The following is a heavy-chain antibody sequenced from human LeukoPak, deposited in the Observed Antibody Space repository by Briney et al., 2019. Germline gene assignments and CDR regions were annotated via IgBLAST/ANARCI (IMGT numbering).Heavy chain of an antibody. CDR3: ARQDGDGLYFFDY. CDR1: AYNFAIYW. CDR2: IYPGDSDI. D-gene: IGHD5-24*01. J-gene: IGHJ4*02. V-gene: IGHV5-51*01. Sequence: GESLQISCKGSAYNFAIYWIAWVRPMPGQGLEWMGIIYPGDSDIRYSPSFQGQVTISADKSISTAYLQWSSLKASDTAMYYCARQDGDGLYFFDYWGQGTLVTVSS.